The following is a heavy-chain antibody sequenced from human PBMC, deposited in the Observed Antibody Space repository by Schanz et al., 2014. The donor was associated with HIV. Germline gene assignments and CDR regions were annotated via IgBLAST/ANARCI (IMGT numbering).Heavy chain of an antibody. CDR1: GFSFGDYP. J-gene: IGHJ6*02. CDR2: IRSKAYGGTT. Sequence: EVELVESGGGLVKPGRSLRLSCRGSGFSFGDYPMSWFRQSPGKGLKWVGFIRSKAYGGTTEFAASVKGRFSISRDDSEGIVYLQMNSLKTEDTAVYYCTRVVTRWFGEAHYGMDVWGQGTTVTVS. V-gene: IGHV3-49*05. CDR3: TRVVTRWFGEAHYGMDV. D-gene: IGHD3-10*01.